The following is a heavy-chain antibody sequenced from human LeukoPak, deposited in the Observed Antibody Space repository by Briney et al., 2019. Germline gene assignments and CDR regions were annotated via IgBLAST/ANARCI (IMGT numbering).Heavy chain of an antibody. J-gene: IGHJ3*02. CDR1: GYSISSGYY. D-gene: IGHD3-22*01. CDR3: ARRRAHYYDSSGYYSRPQKTFDI. V-gene: IGHV4-38-2*02. CDR2: IYHSGST. Sequence: PSETLSLTCTVSGYSISSGYYWGWIRQPPGKGLEWIGSIYHSGSTYYNPSLKSRVTISVDTSKNQFSLKVNSVTAADTAIYYCARRRAHYYDSSGYYSRPQKTFDIWGQGTMVTVSS.